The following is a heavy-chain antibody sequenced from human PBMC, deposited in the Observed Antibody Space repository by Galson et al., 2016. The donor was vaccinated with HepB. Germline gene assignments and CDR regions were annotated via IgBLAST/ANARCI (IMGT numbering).Heavy chain of an antibody. Sequence: SLRLSCAASGFSVSGSYMSWVRQAPGKGLEWVSVIYRGGDTFYADSVKGRFTISRDNSKDTLYLQMDSLRAEDTAVYYCAHNNGWYGKGYFDYWGQGTLVTVSS. V-gene: IGHV3-66*01. D-gene: IGHD6-19*01. CDR3: AHNNGWYGKGYFDY. CDR2: IYRGGDT. CDR1: GFSVSGSY. J-gene: IGHJ4*02.